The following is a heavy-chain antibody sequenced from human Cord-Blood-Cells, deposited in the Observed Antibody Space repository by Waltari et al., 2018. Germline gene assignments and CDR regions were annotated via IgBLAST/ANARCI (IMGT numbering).Heavy chain of an antibody. D-gene: IGHD6-6*01. CDR1: GYTFTSYA. Sequence: QVQLVQSGAEVKKPGASVKVSCKASGYTFTSYAMHWVRQTPGQRLEWMGWINAGNGNTKYSQKFQGRGTITRDTSASTAYMELSSLRSEDTAVYYCARDHSSSSDYYYYMDVWGKGTTVTVSS. CDR3: ARDHSSSSDYYYYMDV. CDR2: INAGNGNT. V-gene: IGHV1-3*01. J-gene: IGHJ6*03.